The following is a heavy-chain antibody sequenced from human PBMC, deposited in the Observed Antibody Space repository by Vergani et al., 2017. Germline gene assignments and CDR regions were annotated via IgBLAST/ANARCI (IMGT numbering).Heavy chain of an antibody. CDR2: IYPGDSDT. D-gene: IGHD6-13*01. CDR1: GYSFTSYW. J-gene: IGHJ3*02. V-gene: IGHV5-51*01. CDR3: ARPNMVGYSSSWYGVNAFDI. Sequence: EVQLVQSGAEVKKPGESLKISCKGSGYSFTSYWIGWVRQMPGKGLEWMGIIYPGDSDTRYSPSFQGQVTISADKSISTAYLQWSSLKASDTAMYYCARPNMVGYSSSWYGVNAFDIWGQGTMVTVSS.